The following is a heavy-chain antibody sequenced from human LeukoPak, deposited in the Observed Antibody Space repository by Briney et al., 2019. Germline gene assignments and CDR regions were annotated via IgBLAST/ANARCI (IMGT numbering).Heavy chain of an antibody. D-gene: IGHD3-22*01. Sequence: ASVKVSCKASGYTFTSYYMHWVRQAPAQGLEWMGIINPSGGSTSYAQKFRGRVTMTRDMSTSTVYMELSSLRSEDTAVYYCARAWGANYYDSSGLPLDYWGQGTLVTVSS. CDR1: GYTFTSYY. V-gene: IGHV1-46*01. CDR3: ARAWGANYYDSSGLPLDY. J-gene: IGHJ4*02. CDR2: INPSGGST.